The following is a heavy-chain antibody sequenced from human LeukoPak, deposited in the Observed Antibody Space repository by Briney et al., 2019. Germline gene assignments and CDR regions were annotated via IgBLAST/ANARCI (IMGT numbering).Heavy chain of an antibody. V-gene: IGHV3-48*03. CDR1: GTTFSNCE. Sequence: PGGSLRLSCAASGTTFSNCEVNWVRQAPGKGLEWVSYISTSGSTIYYADSVKGRFTISRDNAKNSVYLQMNSLRAEDTAVYYCATGTIYYWGQGALVTVSS. CDR2: ISTSGSTI. CDR3: ATGTIYY. D-gene: IGHD1-1*01. J-gene: IGHJ4*02.